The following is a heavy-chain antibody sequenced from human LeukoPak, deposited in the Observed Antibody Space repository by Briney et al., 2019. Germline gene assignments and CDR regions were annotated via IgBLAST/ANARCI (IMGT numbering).Heavy chain of an antibody. CDR3: ARDRGVDTAMVNWFDP. CDR2: ISSSSSYI. J-gene: IGHJ5*02. V-gene: IGHV3-21*04. Sequence: GGSLRLSCAASGFTLSNYNMNWVRQAPGKGLEWVSSISSSSSYIYYADSVKGRFTISRDNAKNSLYLQMNSLRAEDTALYYCARDRGVDTAMVNWFDPWGQGTLVTVSS. D-gene: IGHD5-18*01. CDR1: GFTLSNYN.